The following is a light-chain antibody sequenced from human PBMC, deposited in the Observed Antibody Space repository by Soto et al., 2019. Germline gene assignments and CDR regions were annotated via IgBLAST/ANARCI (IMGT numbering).Light chain of an antibody. CDR1: QSVGRNY. Sequence: EIVLTQSPGTLSLSPGERATLSCRASQSVGRNYLAWYQQKPGQAPRLLIHDASSRATGIPDRFSGSGSGTDFILTISRLEPEDFAVYYSQQYASSPLTFGGGTKVEIK. J-gene: IGKJ4*01. CDR3: QQYASSPLT. CDR2: DAS. V-gene: IGKV3-20*01.